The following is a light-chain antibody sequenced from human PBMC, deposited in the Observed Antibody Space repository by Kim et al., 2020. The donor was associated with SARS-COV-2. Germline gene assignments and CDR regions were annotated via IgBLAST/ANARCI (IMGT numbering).Light chain of an antibody. Sequence: DIQMTQSPSTLSAYVGDRVVITCRASQNIGGWLTWYQHKPGKAPKLLIYGASILESGVPSRFSGSGSGTEFTLTISSLQPDNFATCYCQQYQTYSFNFGPGTKVDIK. CDR2: GAS. CDR1: QNIGGW. V-gene: IGKV1-5*03. J-gene: IGKJ3*01. CDR3: QQYQTYSFN.